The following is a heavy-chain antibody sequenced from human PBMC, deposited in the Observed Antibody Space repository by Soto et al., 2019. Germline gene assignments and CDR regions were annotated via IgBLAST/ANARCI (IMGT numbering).Heavy chain of an antibody. J-gene: IGHJ3*02. Sequence: GGSLRLSCAASGFTFSNAWMSWVRQAPGKGLEWVGRIKSKTDGGTTDYAAPVKGRFTISRDDSKNTLYLQMNSLKTEDTAVYYCTTYYTSGEVKVAFDIWGQGTMVTVSS. D-gene: IGHD3-16*01. CDR1: GFTFSNAW. CDR3: TTYYTSGEVKVAFDI. V-gene: IGHV3-15*01. CDR2: IKSKTDGGTT.